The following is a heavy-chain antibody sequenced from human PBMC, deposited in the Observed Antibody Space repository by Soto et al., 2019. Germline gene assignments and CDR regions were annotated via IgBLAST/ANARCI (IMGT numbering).Heavy chain of an antibody. CDR2: ITGSGGTT. CDR1: GFTFSSYA. Sequence: EVQLLESGGGLVQPGGSLRLSCEASGFTFSSYAMSWVRQAPGKGLEWVSGITGSGGTTYYADSMKGRFTISRDNSKNTLYLQTNSLRVEDPAVYYCAIGLHGNYGSVDYWLQGTLVTVSS. CDR3: AIGLHGNYGSVDY. J-gene: IGHJ4*02. D-gene: IGHD1-7*01. V-gene: IGHV3-23*01.